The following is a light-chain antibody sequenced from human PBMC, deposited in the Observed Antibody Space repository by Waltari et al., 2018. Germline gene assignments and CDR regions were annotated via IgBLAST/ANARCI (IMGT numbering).Light chain of an antibody. CDR2: VNSDGSH. V-gene: IGLV4-69*01. CDR1: SGHSSNI. Sequence: QLVLTQSPSASASLGASVKLTCTLSSGHSSNIIAWLQQRPERGPRYLMKVNSDGSHSKGDDIPYRFSGSSSGAGRYLTISRLQSEDEADYYCETGGHGTWVFGGGTKLTVL. J-gene: IGLJ3*02. CDR3: ETGGHGTWV.